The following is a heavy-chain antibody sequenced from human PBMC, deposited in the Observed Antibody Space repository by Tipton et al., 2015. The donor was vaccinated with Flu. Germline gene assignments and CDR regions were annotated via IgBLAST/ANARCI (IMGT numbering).Heavy chain of an antibody. Sequence: GEALGTHYWTWFRQPAGERLEWIGRIFATGTAIYNPSLRSRVTMSVDTSKNQFSLNLTSVTAADTAVYYCARDPAGYYDNSAYFIFDSWGQGTLVTVSS. CDR3: ARDPAGYYDNSAYFIFDS. CDR1: GEALGTHY. D-gene: IGHD3-22*01. V-gene: IGHV4-4*07. CDR2: IFATGTA. J-gene: IGHJ4*02.